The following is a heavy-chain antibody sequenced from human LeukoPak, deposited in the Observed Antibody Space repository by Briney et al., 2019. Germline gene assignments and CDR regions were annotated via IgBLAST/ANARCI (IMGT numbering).Heavy chain of an antibody. J-gene: IGHJ4*02. CDR2: ITSGGDYI. CDR3: ARGHCDVLAASYKWAPDY. Sequence: PGGSLRLSCAASGFTFNTFNMNWVRQAPGKGLEWVSSITSGGDYIYYADSVKGRFTTSRDNAENSLSLQLNSLRVEDTAVYYCARGHCDVLAASYKWAPDYWGQGTLVTVSS. D-gene: IGHD3-9*01. CDR1: GFTFNTFN. V-gene: IGHV3-21*01.